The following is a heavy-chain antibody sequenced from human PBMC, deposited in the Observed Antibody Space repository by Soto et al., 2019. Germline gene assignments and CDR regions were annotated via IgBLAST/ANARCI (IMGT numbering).Heavy chain of an antibody. J-gene: IGHJ4*02. CDR1: GYTFANCW. Sequence: GESLKISCQGFGYTFANCWLGWVRQMPGKSLEWMGIINPGDSYSRNTPSFQGQVTILADTSISTAYLQWSSLKAADTALYYCARIRDRYNTPYGWCQGTLVTV. CDR2: INPGDSYS. V-gene: IGHV5-51*01. CDR3: ARIRDRYNTPYG. D-gene: IGHD1-1*01.